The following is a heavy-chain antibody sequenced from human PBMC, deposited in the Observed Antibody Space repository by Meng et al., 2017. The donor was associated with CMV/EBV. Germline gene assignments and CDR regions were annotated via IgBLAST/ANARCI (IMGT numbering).Heavy chain of an antibody. CDR3: TTEDIVVVPAAPFGGY. V-gene: IGHV3-15*01. D-gene: IGHD2-2*01. Sequence: TFSNAWMSWVRPAPGKGLEWVGRIKSKTDGGTTDYAAPVKGRFTTSRDDSKNTLYLQMNSLKTEDTAVYYCTTEDIVVVPAAPFGGYWGQGTLVTVSS. CDR2: IKSKTDGGTT. J-gene: IGHJ4*02. CDR1: TFSNAW.